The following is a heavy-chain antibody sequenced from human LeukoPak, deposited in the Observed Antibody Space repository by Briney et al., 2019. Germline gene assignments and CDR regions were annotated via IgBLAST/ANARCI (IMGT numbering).Heavy chain of an antibody. CDR1: GFTFSSYS. Sequence: GGSLRLSCAASGFTFSSYSMNWVRQAPGKGLEWVSSISSSSSYIYYADSVKGRFTISRDNAKSSLSLQMNSLRAEDTAVYYCARGHSNYGDYFDYWGQGTLVTVSS. J-gene: IGHJ4*02. D-gene: IGHD4-11*01. CDR3: ARGHSNYGDYFDY. V-gene: IGHV3-21*01. CDR2: ISSSSSYI.